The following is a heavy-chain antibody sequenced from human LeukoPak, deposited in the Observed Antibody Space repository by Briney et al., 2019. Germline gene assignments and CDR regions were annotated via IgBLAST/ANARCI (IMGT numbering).Heavy chain of an antibody. J-gene: IGHJ4*02. D-gene: IGHD2-21*01. CDR3: ASDSFSISAQSAVNFGY. CDR1: GFPFSNYW. CDR2: IYEDGSAQ. Sequence: PGGSLRLSCAVSGFPFSNYWMRWVRQAPGKGLEWVANIYEDGSAQYYVGSVRGRFTISRDNAKNSLYLQMNSLRVEDTAVYYCASDSFSISAQSAVNFGYWGQGILVTVSS. V-gene: IGHV3-7*01.